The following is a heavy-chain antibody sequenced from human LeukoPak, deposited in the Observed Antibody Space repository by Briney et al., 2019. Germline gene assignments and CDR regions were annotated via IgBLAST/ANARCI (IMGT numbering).Heavy chain of an antibody. CDR2: IIPIFGTA. Sequence: SVKVSCKASGGTFSSYAISWVRQAPGQGLEWMGGIIPIFGTANYAQKFQGRVTITADKSTSTAYMELSSLRSEDTAVYYCARFDSSGRGWFDPWGQGTLVTVSS. CDR3: ARFDSSGRGWFDP. J-gene: IGHJ5*02. V-gene: IGHV1-69*06. CDR1: GGTFSSYA. D-gene: IGHD6-19*01.